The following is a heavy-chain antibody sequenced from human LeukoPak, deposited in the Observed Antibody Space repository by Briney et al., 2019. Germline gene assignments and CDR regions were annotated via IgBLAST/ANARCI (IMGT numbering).Heavy chain of an antibody. Sequence: GGSLRLSCAASGFTFDDYAMNWVRQAPGKGLEWVSYIKGRFTISRDNAKNSLYLQMNSLRAEDTAVYYCAKDRPERTMIVVVISDAFDIWGQGTMVTVSS. D-gene: IGHD3-22*01. CDR1: GFTFDDYA. CDR3: AKDRPERTMIVVVISDAFDI. CDR2: I. J-gene: IGHJ3*02. V-gene: IGHV3-69-1*01.